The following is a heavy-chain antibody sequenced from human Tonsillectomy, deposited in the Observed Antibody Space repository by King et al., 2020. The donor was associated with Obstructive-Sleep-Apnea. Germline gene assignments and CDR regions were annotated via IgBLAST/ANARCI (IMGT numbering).Heavy chain of an antibody. J-gene: IGHJ5*02. CDR3: AKDPPQDGFDP. Sequence: VQLVESGGGVVQTGTSLRLSCVASGFSFSDYGMHWVRQAPGKGLEWVTFIRYDGSKKYYADAVNGRFTISRDNSKKTVYLQMNSLRREDTAVYSCAKDPPQDGFDPGGQGTLVTVSS. V-gene: IGHV3-30*02. CDR1: GFSFSDYG. CDR2: IRYDGSKK.